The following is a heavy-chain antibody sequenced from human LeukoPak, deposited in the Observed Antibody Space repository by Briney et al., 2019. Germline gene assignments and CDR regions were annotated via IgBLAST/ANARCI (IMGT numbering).Heavy chain of an antibody. D-gene: IGHD2-21*01. J-gene: IGHJ3*02. CDR2: IDTDGSNT. CDR1: GFTFSSYW. Sequence: PGGSLRLSCAASGFTFSSYWMHWVRQAPGMGLVWVSRIDTDGSNTAYADSVKGRFTISRDNAKNTLYLQMNSLRVEDTAVYYCARDESGDNDAFDIWGQGTMVTVSS. CDR3: ARDESGDNDAFDI. V-gene: IGHV3-74*01.